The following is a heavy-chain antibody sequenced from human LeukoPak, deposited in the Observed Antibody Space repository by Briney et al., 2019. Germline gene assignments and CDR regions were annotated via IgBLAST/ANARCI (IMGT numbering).Heavy chain of an antibody. Sequence: ASVKVSCKASGYTFTSYGISWVRQAPGQGLEWMGWISAYNGNTNYAKKLQGRVTMTTDKSTSKDYMELRGLRSEETAGYYCARTVPATNWFDPWGQGTLVTVSS. D-gene: IGHD2-2*01. CDR3: ARTVPATNWFDP. CDR2: ISAYNGNT. CDR1: GYTFTSYG. V-gene: IGHV1-18*01. J-gene: IGHJ5*02.